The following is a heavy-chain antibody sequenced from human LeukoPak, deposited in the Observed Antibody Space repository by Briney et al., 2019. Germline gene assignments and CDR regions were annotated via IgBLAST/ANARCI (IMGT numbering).Heavy chain of an antibody. Sequence: GGSLRLSCAASGFTFSSYAMHWVRQAPGKGLEWVAVISYDGSNKYYADSVKGRFTISRDNSKNTLYLQMNSVRAEDTAVYYCAKEEESGLVLDYWGQGTLVTVSS. J-gene: IGHJ4*02. CDR3: AKEEESGLVLDY. CDR1: GFTFSSYA. V-gene: IGHV3-30-3*01. CDR2: ISYDGSNK. D-gene: IGHD3/OR15-3a*01.